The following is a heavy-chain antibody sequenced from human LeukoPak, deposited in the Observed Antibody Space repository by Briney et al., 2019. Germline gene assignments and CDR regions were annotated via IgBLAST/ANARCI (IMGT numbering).Heavy chain of an antibody. J-gene: IGHJ6*02. CDR2: TVYDGSTE. V-gene: IGHV3-30*02. Sequence: GGSLRLSCAASGFTFRSFGMHWVRQAPGKGLEWVAFTVYDGSTEYYADPVQGRFTISRDNSKNTLYLQMNSLRIEDAAVYYCAKGFVVVPAAKNYYYYYGMDVWGQGTTVTVSS. CDR1: GFTFRSFG. D-gene: IGHD2-2*01. CDR3: AKGFVVVPAAKNYYYYYGMDV.